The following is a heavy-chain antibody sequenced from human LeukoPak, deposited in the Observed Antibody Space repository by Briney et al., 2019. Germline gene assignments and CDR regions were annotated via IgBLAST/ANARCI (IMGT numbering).Heavy chain of an antibody. CDR1: GYSISSGYY. D-gene: IGHD3-22*01. J-gene: IGHJ4*02. Sequence: SETLSLTCTVSGYSISSGYYWGWIRQPPGKGLEWIGSMFHSGSTYYNPSLKSRVTMSVDTSKNQSSLKLSSVTAADTAVYYCARHPTYYYDSSGYSYFDYWGQGTLVTVSS. CDR3: ARHPTYYYDSSGYSYFDY. CDR2: MFHSGST. V-gene: IGHV4-38-2*02.